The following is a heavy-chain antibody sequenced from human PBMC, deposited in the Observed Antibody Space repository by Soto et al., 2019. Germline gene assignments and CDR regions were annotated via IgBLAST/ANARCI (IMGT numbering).Heavy chain of an antibody. V-gene: IGHV4-4*02. CDR3: ESREPGNSVDY. J-gene: IGHJ4*02. CDR1: GGSFTSNNW. Sequence: SETLSLTCAVSGGSFTSNNWWTWVRQPPGQGLEWIGEIYRTGSTNYNPSLKSRVTISLDKSENQFSLKVTSLTAADTAVYYCESREPGNSVDYWGQGTLVTVSS. CDR2: IYRTGST. D-gene: IGHD5-12*01.